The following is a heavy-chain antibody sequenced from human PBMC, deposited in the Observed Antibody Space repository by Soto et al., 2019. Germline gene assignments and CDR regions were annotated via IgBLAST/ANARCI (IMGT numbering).Heavy chain of an antibody. CDR1: GGSVSIGSDY. CDR3: ARDLTVTNYYYYGMDV. V-gene: IGHV4-61*01. Sequence: PSETLSLTCTVSGGSVSIGSDYWTWIRQPPGKGLELIGYIYYTGNTNYNPSLKSRVTISVDTSKNQFSLKLSSVTAADTAVYYCARDLTVTNYYYYGMDVWGQGTTVTV. D-gene: IGHD4-17*01. CDR2: IYYTGNT. J-gene: IGHJ6*02.